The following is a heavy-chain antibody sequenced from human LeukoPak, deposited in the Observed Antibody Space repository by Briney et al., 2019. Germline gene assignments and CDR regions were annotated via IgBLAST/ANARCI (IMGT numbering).Heavy chain of an antibody. D-gene: IGHD3-22*01. CDR1: GYTFTRYG. Sequence: ASVKVSCKASGYTFTRYGISWVRQAPGQGVEWMGWISAYNGNTNYAQKLQGRVTMTTDASTSTAYKELRSLRSDDTAVYYCARGDYYDSSGPPFDYWGQGTLVTVSS. CDR3: ARGDYYDSSGPPFDY. CDR2: ISAYNGNT. V-gene: IGHV1-18*01. J-gene: IGHJ4*02.